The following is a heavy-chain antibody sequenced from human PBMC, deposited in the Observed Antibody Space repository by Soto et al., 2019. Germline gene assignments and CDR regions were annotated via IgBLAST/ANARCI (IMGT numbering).Heavy chain of an antibody. CDR1: GFTFGDYA. V-gene: IGHV3-49*03. Sequence: PGGSLRLSCTASGFTFGDYAMSWFRQAPGKGLEWVGFIRSKAYGGTTEYAASVKGRFTISRDDSKSIAYLQMNSLKTEDTAVYYCTRPPGGGSQKGIYYYGMDVWGQGTTVTVSS. CDR3: TRPPGGGSQKGIYYYGMDV. J-gene: IGHJ6*02. CDR2: IRSKAYGGTT. D-gene: IGHD5-12*01.